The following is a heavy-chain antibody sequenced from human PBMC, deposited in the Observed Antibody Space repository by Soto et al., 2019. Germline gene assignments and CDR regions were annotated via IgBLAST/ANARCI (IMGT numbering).Heavy chain of an antibody. J-gene: IGHJ4*02. Sequence: GGSLRLSCAASGFTFSSYAMSWVRQAPGKGLEWVSAISGSGGSTYYADSVKGRFTISRDNSKNTLYLQMNSLRAEDTAVYYCAKPPSRHIIAAAGGYYFDYWGQGTLVTVSS. D-gene: IGHD6-13*01. CDR1: GFTFSSYA. V-gene: IGHV3-23*01. CDR2: ISGSGGST. CDR3: AKPPSRHIIAAAGGYYFDY.